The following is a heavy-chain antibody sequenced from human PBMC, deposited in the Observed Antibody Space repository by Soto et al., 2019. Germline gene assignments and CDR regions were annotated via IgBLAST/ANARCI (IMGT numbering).Heavy chain of an antibody. CDR1: GGSVSSGSYY. J-gene: IGHJ6*02. D-gene: IGHD6-13*01. CDR2: IYYSGST. V-gene: IGHV4-61*01. CDR3: ASSNIAAAGFYYYGMDV. Sequence: SETLSLTCTVSGGSVSSGSYYWSWIRQPPGKGLEWIGYIYYSGSTNYNPSLKSRVTISVDTSKNQFSLKLSSVTAADTAVYYCASSNIAAAGFYYYGMDVWGRGTTVTVSS.